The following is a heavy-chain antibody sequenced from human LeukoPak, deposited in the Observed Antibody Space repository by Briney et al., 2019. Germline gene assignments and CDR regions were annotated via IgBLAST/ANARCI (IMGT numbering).Heavy chain of an antibody. CDR2: IYYSGST. CDR3: ARASGNYYYYGMDV. D-gene: IGHD1-14*01. J-gene: IGHJ6*02. Sequence: SETLSLTCTVSGGSISSYYWTWIRQPPGKGLKWIGYIYYSGSTKYNPSLNSRVTISVDTSKNQFSLKLSSVTAADTAVYYCARASGNYYYYGMDVWGQGTTVTVSS. CDR1: GGSISSYY. V-gene: IGHV4-59*01.